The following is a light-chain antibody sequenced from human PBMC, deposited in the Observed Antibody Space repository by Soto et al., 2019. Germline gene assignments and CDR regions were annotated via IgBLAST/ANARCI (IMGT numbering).Light chain of an antibody. CDR2: AAS. CDR1: QSSSSY. J-gene: IGKJ2*01. Sequence: DIQMTQSPSSLSASVGDRVTITCRASQSSSSYLNWYQQKPGKAPKLLIYAASSLQSGVPSRFSGSGSGTDFTLTISSLHTEDFATYYCQQSYSTPYTFGQGTKLEIK. CDR3: QQSYSTPYT. V-gene: IGKV1-39*01.